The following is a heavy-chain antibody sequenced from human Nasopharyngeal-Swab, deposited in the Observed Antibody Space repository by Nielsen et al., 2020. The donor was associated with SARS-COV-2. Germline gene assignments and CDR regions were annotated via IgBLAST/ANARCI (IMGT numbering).Heavy chain of an antibody. Sequence: SGPTLVQPTETLTLTCTVSGFSLSNARMGVRWIRQPPGKALEWLAHIFSNDEKSYSTSLKSRLTISKDTSKSQVVLTMTNMDPVDTATYYCARNYYDSSGEGIDYWGQGTLVTVSS. CDR1: GFSLSNARMG. V-gene: IGHV2-26*01. CDR2: IFSNDEK. D-gene: IGHD3-22*01. J-gene: IGHJ4*02. CDR3: ARNYYDSSGEGIDY.